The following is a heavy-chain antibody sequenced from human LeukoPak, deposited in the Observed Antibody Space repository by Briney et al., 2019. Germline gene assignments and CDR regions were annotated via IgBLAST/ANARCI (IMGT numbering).Heavy chain of an antibody. CDR2: ITDTGGST. CDR3: AKRGWIGYYGMDV. J-gene: IGHJ6*02. CDR1: GFTFSSYA. V-gene: IGHV3-23*01. Sequence: GGSLRLSCAASGFTFSSYAMTWVRQVSGKGLEWVSAITDTGGSTSYADSVKGRFTISRDNSKNTLYLQMNSLRAEDMAVYYCAKRGWIGYYGMDVWGQGTTVTVSS. D-gene: IGHD2-2*03.